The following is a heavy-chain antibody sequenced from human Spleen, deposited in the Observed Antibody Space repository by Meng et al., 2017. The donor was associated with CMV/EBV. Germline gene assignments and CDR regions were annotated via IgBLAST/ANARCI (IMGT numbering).Heavy chain of an antibody. Sequence: GESLKISCAASGFTFSSYSMNWVRQAPGKGLEWVSYISSSSSTIYYADSVKGRFTISRDNAKNSLYLQMNSLRAEDTAVYYCAKGSRVGATKICFDYWGQGTLVTVSS. CDR1: GFTFSSYS. CDR3: AKGSRVGATKICFDY. CDR2: ISSSSSTI. D-gene: IGHD1-26*01. J-gene: IGHJ4*02. V-gene: IGHV3-48*04.